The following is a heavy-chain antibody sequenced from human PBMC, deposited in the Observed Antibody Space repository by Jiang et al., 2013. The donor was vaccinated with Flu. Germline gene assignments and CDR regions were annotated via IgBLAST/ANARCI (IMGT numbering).Heavy chain of an antibody. D-gene: IGHD2-15*01. Sequence: QTLSLTCAISGDSVSSNSAAWNWIRQSPSRGLEWLGRTYYRSKWYNDYAVSVKSRITINPDTSKNQFSLQLNSVTPEDTAVYYCAREGCSGGSCYDYYYGMDVWGQGTTVTVSS. CDR3: AREGCSGGSCYDYYYGMDV. V-gene: IGHV6-1*01. J-gene: IGHJ6*02. CDR1: GDSVSSNSAA. CDR2: TYYRSKWYN.